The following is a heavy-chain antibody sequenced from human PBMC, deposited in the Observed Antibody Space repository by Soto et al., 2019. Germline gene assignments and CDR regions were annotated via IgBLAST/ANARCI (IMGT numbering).Heavy chain of an antibody. CDR3: AKERADIVRTPHAASGMDV. V-gene: IGHV3-30*18. J-gene: IGHJ6*02. Sequence: QLHVVESGGGVVQSGTSLRLSCVASGFSLSSSGMHWLRQAPGKGLEWVATSSYDGNHDWYAESVEGRFTISRDNSDNKVYLQMDRLREEDTAVYFCAKERADIVRTPHAASGMDVWGQGATVTVSS. D-gene: IGHD3-10*02. CDR1: GFSLSSSG. CDR2: SSYDGNHD.